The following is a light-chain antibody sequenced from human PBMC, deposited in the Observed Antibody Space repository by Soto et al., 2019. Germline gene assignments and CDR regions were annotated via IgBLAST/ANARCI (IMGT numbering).Light chain of an antibody. CDR3: QQYDNLPQT. Sequence: EIVMTQSPATLSVSPGERSTLSCGASQSVRSYLAWYQQRPGQAPRLLIHGASTRATGIPARFSGSGSGTEFTLTISSLQSEDFAVYYCQQYDNLPQTFGQGTKVDIK. CDR2: GAS. V-gene: IGKV3-15*01. J-gene: IGKJ1*01. CDR1: QSVRSY.